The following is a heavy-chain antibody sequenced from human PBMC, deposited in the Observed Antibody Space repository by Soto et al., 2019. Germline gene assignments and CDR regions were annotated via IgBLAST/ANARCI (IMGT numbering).Heavy chain of an antibody. D-gene: IGHD2-2*01. CDR3: ARVIPGVEAWFDP. J-gene: IGHJ5*02. CDR2: ISAYTDTP. CDR1: GYTFTNFG. V-gene: IGHV1-18*01. Sequence: QVQLVQSGAEVKKPGPSVKVSCRASGYTFTNFGVTWVRRTPGQGLEWMRWISAYTDTPNYAQKFQGRVTMTIDTSTSTAYMDLRSLTSDDTAVYYCARVIPGVEAWFDPWGQGTLVTVSS.